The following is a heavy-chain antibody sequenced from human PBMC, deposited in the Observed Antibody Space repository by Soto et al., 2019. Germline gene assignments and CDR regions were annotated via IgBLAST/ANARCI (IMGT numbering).Heavy chain of an antibody. D-gene: IGHD2-8*02. CDR2: IWYDGSIK. CDR3: ARIDCTGNNCNPYYHYGMDV. J-gene: IGHJ6*02. Sequence: PGGSLRLSCAASGFTFSTYGMHWVRQIPGKGLQWVAIIWYDGSIKYYADSVKGRFTISRDNSKNTLYLQMNSLRDEDTAVYYCARIDCTGNNCNPYYHYGMDVWGQGTTVTASS. V-gene: IGHV3-33*01. CDR1: GFTFSTYG.